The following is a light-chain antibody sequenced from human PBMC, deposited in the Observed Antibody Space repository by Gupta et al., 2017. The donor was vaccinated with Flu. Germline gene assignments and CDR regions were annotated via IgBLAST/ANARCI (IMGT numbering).Light chain of an antibody. V-gene: IGKV3-11*01. CDR1: QSVSTY. Sequence: EVVFTQSPATLSLSPGERATLSCRTSQSVSTYLAWYQQKPGQAPRLLIHDASNRATGVPSRFSGSGSGTDFTLTISSLEPEDFAVYYCQHRRNWPPGFGQGTKVEI. CDR3: QHRRNWPPG. J-gene: IGKJ2*03. CDR2: DAS.